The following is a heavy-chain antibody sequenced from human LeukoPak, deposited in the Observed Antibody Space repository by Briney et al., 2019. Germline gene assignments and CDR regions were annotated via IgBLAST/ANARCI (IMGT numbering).Heavy chain of an antibody. CDR3: AKASVNSWYYDAFDI. Sequence: PGGSLRLSCAASGFTLDDYAMHWARQAPGKGLEWVSGITWNSGSIGYADSVKGRFTISRDSAKNSLYLQMNSLRVEDTALYYCAKASVNSWYYDAFDIWGQGTMVTVSS. V-gene: IGHV3-9*01. J-gene: IGHJ3*02. D-gene: IGHD6-13*01. CDR2: ITWNSGSI. CDR1: GFTLDDYA.